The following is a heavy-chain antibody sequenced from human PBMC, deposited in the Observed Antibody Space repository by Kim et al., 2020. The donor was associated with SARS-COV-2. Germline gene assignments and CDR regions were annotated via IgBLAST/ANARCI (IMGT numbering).Heavy chain of an antibody. V-gene: IGHV4-4*02. J-gene: IGHJ4*02. CDR2: IYHSGST. CDR3: ASLGIAAADASSHFDY. CDR1: GGSISSSNW. D-gene: IGHD6-13*01. Sequence: SETLSLTCAVSGGSISSSNWWSWVRQPPGKGLEWIGEIYHSGSTNYNPSLKSRVTISVDKSKNQFSLKLSSVTAADTAVYYCASLGIAAADASSHFDYWGQGTLVTVSS.